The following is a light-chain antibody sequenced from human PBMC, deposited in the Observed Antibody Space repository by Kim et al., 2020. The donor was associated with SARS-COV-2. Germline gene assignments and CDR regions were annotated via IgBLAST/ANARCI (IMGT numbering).Light chain of an antibody. CDR3: KQEDSQPYT. V-gene: IGKV1-5*03. CDR1: QSVSSW. J-gene: IGKJ2*01. CDR2: KAS. Sequence: DIQMTQSPSTLSASVGDRVTITCRASQSVSSWLAWYQQKPGKAPKLLIYKASTLEGGVPSRFSGRGSGTEFTLTINSLQPDDFATYTGKQEDSQPYTFGQGTKLEI.